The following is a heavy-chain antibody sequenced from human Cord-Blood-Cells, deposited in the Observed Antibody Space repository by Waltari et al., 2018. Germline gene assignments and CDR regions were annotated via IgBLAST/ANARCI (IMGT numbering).Heavy chain of an antibody. CDR1: TFSSYG. D-gene: IGHD3-16*02. CDR3: AGEFWGSYRSFAFDI. J-gene: IGHJ3*02. CDR2: ISYDGSNK. V-gene: IGHV3-30*03. Sequence: TFSSYGMHWVRQAPGKGLEWVAVISYDGSNKYYADSVKGRFTISRDNSKNTLYLQMNSLRAEDTAVYYCAGEFWGSYRSFAFDIWGQGTMVTVSS.